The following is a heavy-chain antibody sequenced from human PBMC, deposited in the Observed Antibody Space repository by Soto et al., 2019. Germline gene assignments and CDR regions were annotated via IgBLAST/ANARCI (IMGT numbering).Heavy chain of an antibody. CDR2: INSDGSNT. Sequence: GGSLRLSCAASGFTFSNYWMHWVRQVSGKGLEWVSYINSDGSNTKYADSVKGRITISRDNAKNTLFLQANSLRAEDTAVYYCTRGRYCTDASCYNSRFDPWGQGTLVTVSS. D-gene: IGHD2-8*01. CDR1: GFTFSNYW. CDR3: TRGRYCTDASCYNSRFDP. V-gene: IGHV3-74*01. J-gene: IGHJ5*01.